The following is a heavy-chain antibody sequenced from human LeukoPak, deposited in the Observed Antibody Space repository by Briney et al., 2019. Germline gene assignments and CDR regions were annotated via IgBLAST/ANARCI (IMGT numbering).Heavy chain of an antibody. CDR2: INSDGSST. Sequence: GGSLRLSCAASGFTFSSYWMHWVRQAPGKGLVWVSRINSDGSSTSYADSVKGRFTISRDNAKNTLYLQMNSLRAEDTAVYYCASEGYSSGWNLAWGQGTLVTVSS. CDR1: GFTFSSYW. D-gene: IGHD6-19*01. V-gene: IGHV3-74*01. J-gene: IGHJ5*02. CDR3: ASEGYSSGWNLA.